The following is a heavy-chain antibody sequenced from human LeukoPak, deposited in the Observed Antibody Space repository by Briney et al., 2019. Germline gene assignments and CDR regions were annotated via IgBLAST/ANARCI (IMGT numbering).Heavy chain of an antibody. J-gene: IGHJ4*02. D-gene: IGHD6-6*01. CDR2: TSSSGSTI. Sequence: PGGSLRLSCAASGFTFSSYEMNWVRQAPGKGLEWVSYTSSSGSTIYYADSVKGRFTISRDNAKNSLYLQMNSLRAEDTAVYYCARAKYSSLDYWGQGTLVTVSS. CDR1: GFTFSSYE. V-gene: IGHV3-48*03. CDR3: ARAKYSSLDY.